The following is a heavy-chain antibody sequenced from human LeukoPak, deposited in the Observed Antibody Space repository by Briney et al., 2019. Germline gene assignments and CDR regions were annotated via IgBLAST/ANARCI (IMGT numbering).Heavy chain of an antibody. J-gene: IGHJ4*02. V-gene: IGHV4-30-2*01. Sequence: SETLSLTCAVSGGSISSGDYSWSWIRQPPGKGLEWIGYIYHTGSTYCNPSLKSRVTISVDRSNNQFSLKLNSVTAADTAVYYCARVRGDIYYDSRGHYFDYWGQGTLVTVSS. CDR1: GGSISSGDYS. D-gene: IGHD3-22*01. CDR3: ARVRGDIYYDSRGHYFDY. CDR2: IYHTGST.